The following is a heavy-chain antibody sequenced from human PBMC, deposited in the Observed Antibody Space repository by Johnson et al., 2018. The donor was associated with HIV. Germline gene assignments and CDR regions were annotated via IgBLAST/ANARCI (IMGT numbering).Heavy chain of an antibody. J-gene: IGHJ3*02. Sequence: QVQLVESGGGLVKPGGSLRLSCAVSGFTFSDYYMSWIRQAPGKGLEWISSISGGGSAIYYADSVKGRFTISRDNAKNSLYLQMNSLRAEDTAVYYCARDRVGATAFDIWGQGTLVTVSS. V-gene: IGHV3-11*04. D-gene: IGHD1-26*01. CDR3: ARDRVGATAFDI. CDR2: ISGGGSAI. CDR1: GFTFSDYY.